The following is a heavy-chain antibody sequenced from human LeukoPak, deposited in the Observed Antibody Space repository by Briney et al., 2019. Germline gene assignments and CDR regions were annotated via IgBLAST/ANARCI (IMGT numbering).Heavy chain of an antibody. J-gene: IGHJ4*02. CDR3: ARDRSGSWAFDY. D-gene: IGHD3-10*01. Sequence: GGSLRVSCVASGFTFTSHGMHWVRQAPGKGLEWVSFISDDGSRKYYADSVKGRFTISRDDSKNMVYLQMNSLRAEDTAVYYCARDRSGSWAFDYWGLGTLVTVSS. CDR2: ISDDGSRK. V-gene: IGHV3-30-3*01. CDR1: GFTFTSHG.